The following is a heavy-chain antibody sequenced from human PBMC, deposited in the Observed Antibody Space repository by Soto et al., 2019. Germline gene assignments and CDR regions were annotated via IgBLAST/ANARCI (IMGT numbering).Heavy chain of an antibody. Sequence: SETLSLTCTVSGGSISSGGYYWSWIRQHPGKGLEWIGYIYYSGSTYYNPSLKSRVTISVDTSKNQFSLKLSSVTAADTAVYYCASNLWAGTGYDFYFDPWGQGTLVTVSS. J-gene: IGHJ5*02. CDR2: IYYSGST. CDR3: ASNLWAGTGYDFYFDP. D-gene: IGHD2-21*01. V-gene: IGHV4-31*03. CDR1: GGSISSGGYY.